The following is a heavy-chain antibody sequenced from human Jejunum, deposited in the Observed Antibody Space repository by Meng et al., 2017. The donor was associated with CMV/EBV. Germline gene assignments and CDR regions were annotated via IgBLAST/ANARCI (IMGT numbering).Heavy chain of an antibody. Sequence: KASGYTFTNYHIHWMRQAPGHGLEYMGVIYDSGGNTYKEQKFQDRLTMTWDTSTTTVHMELSSLTSEDTAVYYCARGPPRGVHFDHWGQGTLVTVSS. J-gene: IGHJ4*02. CDR1: GYTFTNYH. CDR2: IYDSGGNT. D-gene: IGHD5-24*01. V-gene: IGHV1-46*01. CDR3: ARGPPRGVHFDH.